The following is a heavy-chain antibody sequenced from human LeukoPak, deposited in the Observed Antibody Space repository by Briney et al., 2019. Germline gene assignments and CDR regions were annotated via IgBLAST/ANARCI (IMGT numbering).Heavy chain of an antibody. CDR3: ARDSAAAGHFDY. V-gene: IGHV4-59*01. D-gene: IGHD6-13*01. Sequence: PSETLSLTCTVSGGSISSYYWSWIRQPPGKGLEWIGYIYYSGCTNYNPSLKSRVTISVDTSKNQFSLKLSSVTAADTAVYYCARDSAAAGHFDYWGQGTLVTVSS. CDR1: GGSISSYY. J-gene: IGHJ4*02. CDR2: IYYSGCT.